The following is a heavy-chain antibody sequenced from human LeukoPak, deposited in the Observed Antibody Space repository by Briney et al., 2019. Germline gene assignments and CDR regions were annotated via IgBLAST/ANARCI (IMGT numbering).Heavy chain of an antibody. CDR1: GFTFSSYA. J-gene: IGHJ3*02. CDR2: ISYDGSNK. D-gene: IGHD2-2*01. V-gene: IGHV3-30-3*01. Sequence: GGSLRLSCAASGFTFSSYAMHWVRQAPGKGLEWVAVISYDGSNKYYADSVKGRFTISRDNSKNTLYLQMNSLRAEDTAVYYCARDGIVPAATLGAFDIWGQGTMVTVSS. CDR3: ARDGIVPAATLGAFDI.